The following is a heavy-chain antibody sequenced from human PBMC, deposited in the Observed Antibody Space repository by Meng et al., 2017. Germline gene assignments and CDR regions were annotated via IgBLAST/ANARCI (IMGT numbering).Heavy chain of an antibody. CDR3: ARADGSGSLWLFDY. V-gene: IGHV1-2*06. D-gene: IGHD3-10*01. Sequence: ASVKVFCKASGYTFTGYYMHWVRQAPGQGLEWMGRINPNSGGTNYAQKFQGRVTMTRDTSISTAYMELSRLRSDDTAVYYCARADGSGSLWLFDYWGQGTLVTVSS. CDR1: GYTFTGYY. CDR2: INPNSGGT. J-gene: IGHJ4*02.